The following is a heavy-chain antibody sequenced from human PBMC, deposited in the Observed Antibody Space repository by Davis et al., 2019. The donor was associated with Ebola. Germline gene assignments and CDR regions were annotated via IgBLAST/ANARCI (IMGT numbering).Heavy chain of an antibody. Sequence: AASVKVSCKASGYTFTSYGISWVRQAPRQGLEWMGWISAYNGNTNYAQKFQGRVTITADESTSTAYMELSSLRSEDTAVYYCARESYSSGWFEYWGQGTLVTVSS. CDR2: ISAYNGNT. V-gene: IGHV1-18*01. J-gene: IGHJ4*02. CDR3: ARESYSSGWFEY. D-gene: IGHD6-19*01. CDR1: GYTFTSYG.